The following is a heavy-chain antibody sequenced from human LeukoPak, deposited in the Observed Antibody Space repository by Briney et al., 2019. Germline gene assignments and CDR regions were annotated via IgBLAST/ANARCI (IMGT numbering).Heavy chain of an antibody. CDR3: ARALSYSYGSMDF. Sequence: GGSLRLSCAASKFTFSNYWMTWVRQAPGKGLEWVANINQDGSEKYYVDSVKGRFTISRDNDKNSLYLQMNSLGAEDTAVYYCARALSYSYGSMDFWGQGTLVIVSS. CDR1: KFTFSNYW. V-gene: IGHV3-7*01. D-gene: IGHD5-18*01. J-gene: IGHJ4*02. CDR2: INQDGSEK.